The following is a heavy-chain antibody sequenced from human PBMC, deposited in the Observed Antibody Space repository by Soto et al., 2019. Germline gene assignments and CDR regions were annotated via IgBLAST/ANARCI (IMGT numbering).Heavy chain of an antibody. CDR3: ATRSPAFDY. Sequence: GPEVKKPGASVKVSCKTSGYTFTSYGITWVRQAPGQGLEWRGWITTDKGKTTYAQKFQGRVTMTTDTSTSTAYMELRSLISDDTAVYYCATRSPAFDYWGQGTLVAVSS. CDR2: ITTDKGKT. V-gene: IGHV1-18*01. J-gene: IGHJ4*02. CDR1: GYTFTSYG.